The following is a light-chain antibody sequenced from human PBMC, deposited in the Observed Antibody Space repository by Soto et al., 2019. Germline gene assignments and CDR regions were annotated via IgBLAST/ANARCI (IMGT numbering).Light chain of an antibody. Sequence: DIQMTQSPSSLSASVGDRVTITCQASQDMSNHLNWYQQKPGKAPKLLIYGASNLKTGVPSRFSGSGSGTDFTFTISSLQPEDIATYYCQQYDHLPLTFGGGTKVEI. CDR3: QQYDHLPLT. CDR2: GAS. V-gene: IGKV1-33*01. CDR1: QDMSNH. J-gene: IGKJ4*01.